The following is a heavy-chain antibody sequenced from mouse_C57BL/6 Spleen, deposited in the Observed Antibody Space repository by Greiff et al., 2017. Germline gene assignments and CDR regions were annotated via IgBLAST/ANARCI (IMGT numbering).Heavy chain of an antibody. D-gene: IGHD2-3*01. V-gene: IGHV5-4*01. Sequence: EVKLMESGGGLVKPGGSLKLSCAASGFTFSSYAMSWVRQTPEKRLEWVATISDGGSYTYYPDNVKGRFTISRDNAKNNLYLQMSHLKSEDTAMYYCARDEDGYYAYWGQGTTLTVSS. CDR2: ISDGGSYT. CDR1: GFTFSSYA. J-gene: IGHJ2*01. CDR3: ARDEDGYYAY.